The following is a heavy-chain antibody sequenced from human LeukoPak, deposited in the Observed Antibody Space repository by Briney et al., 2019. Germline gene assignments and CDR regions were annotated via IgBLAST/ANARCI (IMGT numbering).Heavy chain of an antibody. V-gene: IGHV4-61*02. CDR3: ARVIAVAGTGDYYFDH. Sequence: SQTLSLTCTVSGGSISSGSYYWSWIRQPAGKGLEWIGRIYTSGSTNYNPSLKSRVTISVDTSKNQFSLKLSSVTAADTAVYYCARVIAVAGTGDYYFDHWGQGTLVTVSS. D-gene: IGHD6-19*01. CDR2: IYTSGST. CDR1: GGSISSGSYY. J-gene: IGHJ4*02.